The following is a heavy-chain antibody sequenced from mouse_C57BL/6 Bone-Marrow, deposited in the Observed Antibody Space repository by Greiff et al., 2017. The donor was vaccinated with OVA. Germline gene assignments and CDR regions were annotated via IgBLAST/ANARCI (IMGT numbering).Heavy chain of an antibody. CDR1: GFTFSDYY. Sequence: EVQGVESGGGLVQPGGSLKLSCAASGFTFSDYYMYWVRQTPEKRLEWVAYISNGGGSPYYPDTVKGRFTISRDTAKNTLYLQMSRLKSEDTAMYYCARSYYGSSLYAMDYWGQGTSVTVSS. CDR3: ARSYYGSSLYAMDY. CDR2: ISNGGGSP. D-gene: IGHD1-1*01. V-gene: IGHV5-12*01. J-gene: IGHJ4*01.